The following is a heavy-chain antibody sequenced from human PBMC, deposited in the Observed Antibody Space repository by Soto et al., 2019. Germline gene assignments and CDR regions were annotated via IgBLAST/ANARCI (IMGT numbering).Heavy chain of an antibody. Sequence: ASVKVSCKASGYKLTSYYIHWVRQAPGQGLEWMGIINPSGGSTTYAQKLKSRLTITKDTSKNQVVLTLTNMDPVDTATYYCAHMLTGTGGHFDHWGQGTLVTVSS. CDR1: GYKLTSYY. CDR3: AHMLTGTGGHFDH. J-gene: IGHJ4*02. V-gene: IGHV1-46*04. D-gene: IGHD2-8*02. CDR2: INPSGGST.